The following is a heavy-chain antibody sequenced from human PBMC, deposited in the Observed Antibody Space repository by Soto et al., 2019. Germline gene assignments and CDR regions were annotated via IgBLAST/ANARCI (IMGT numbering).Heavy chain of an antibody. CDR2: IKRDGSEK. D-gene: IGHD3-3*01. CDR3: ASLEWESSGYADY. V-gene: IGHV3-7*03. J-gene: IGHJ4*02. Sequence: LRLSCAASGFTFGNNWMSWVRQAPGKGLEWVANIKRDGSEKYYVDSVKGRFAISRENAKNTLYLQMNSLRADDTAVYYCASLEWESSGYADYWGQGTLVTVSS. CDR1: GFTFGNNW.